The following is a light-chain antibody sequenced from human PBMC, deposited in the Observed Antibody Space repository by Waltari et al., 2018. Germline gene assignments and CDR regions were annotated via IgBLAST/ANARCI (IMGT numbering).Light chain of an antibody. CDR3: SSFTSSTTGI. J-gene: IGLJ2*01. CDR1: SRDCGGDNY. CDR2: DVT. Sequence: SALTQPDSVSGSPGQSITISCRRFSRDCGGDNYVAWYHQHPREAPKLIIYDVTNRTSGVSDRFSGSTSGSSASLTISGLQPYDEADYYCSSFTSSTTGIFGGGTKLTVL. V-gene: IGLV2-14*03.